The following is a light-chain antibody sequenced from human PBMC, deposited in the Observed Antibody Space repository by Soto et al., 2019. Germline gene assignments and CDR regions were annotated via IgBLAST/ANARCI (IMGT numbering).Light chain of an antibody. CDR2: GAS. Sequence: EIVLTQSPGTLSLSPGERATLSCRASQSVSNNFLAWYQQKPGQAPKLLIYGASSGATGIPDRFSGSGSGTDFTLTISRLEPEDFAVYYCQQYGSSPWTFGQGTKVDIK. CDR1: QSVSNNF. J-gene: IGKJ1*01. V-gene: IGKV3-20*01. CDR3: QQYGSSPWT.